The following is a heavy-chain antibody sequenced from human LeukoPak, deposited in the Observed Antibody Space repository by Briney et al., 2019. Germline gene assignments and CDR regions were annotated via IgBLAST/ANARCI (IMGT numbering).Heavy chain of an antibody. CDR2: IWYDGSNK. D-gene: IGHD2-15*01. CDR1: GFTFSSYD. V-gene: IGHV3-33*01. J-gene: IGHJ4*02. CDR3: ARSPGSFDY. Sequence: PGRSLRLSCAASGFTFSSYDMHWVRQAPGKGLEWVAVIWYDGSNKYYADSVKGRFTISRDNSKNMLYLQMNSLRAEDTAVYYCARSPGSFDYWGQGTLVTVPS.